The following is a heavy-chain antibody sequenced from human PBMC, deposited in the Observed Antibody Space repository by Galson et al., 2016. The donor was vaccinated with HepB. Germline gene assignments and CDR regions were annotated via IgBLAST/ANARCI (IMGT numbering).Heavy chain of an antibody. J-gene: IGHJ4*02. V-gene: IGHV1-24*01. CDR3: ATGSLTVSGSFYYFAH. CDR1: TYTLAEVS. CDR2: FDPEDGET. D-gene: IGHD1-26*01. Sequence: SVKVSCKVSTYTLAEVSMHWVRLAPGKGLEWMGTFDPEDGETLYAQGFQGRVTMTEDTSADTAYMELSSLNSDDTAVYYCATGSLTVSGSFYYFAHWGQGTLVTVSS.